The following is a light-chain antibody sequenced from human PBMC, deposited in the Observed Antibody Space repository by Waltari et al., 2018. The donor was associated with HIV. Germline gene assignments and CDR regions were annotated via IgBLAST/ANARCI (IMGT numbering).Light chain of an antibody. Sequence: DIQMTQTPSILSASVGDRVTITCRASRDVRNWLAWYQQKPGKAPKLLIYKVSSLESGVPSRFSGSGSGTEVTLTINSLQPDDFATYYCQQFNYYWTFGQGTKVEVK. J-gene: IGKJ1*01. V-gene: IGKV1-5*03. CDR2: KVS. CDR3: QQFNYYWT. CDR1: RDVRNW.